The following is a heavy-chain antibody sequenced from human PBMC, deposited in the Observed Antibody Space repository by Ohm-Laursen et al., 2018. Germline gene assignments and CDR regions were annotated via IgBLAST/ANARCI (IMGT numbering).Heavy chain of an antibody. CDR1: GFTVSSNY. V-gene: IGHV3-66*01. D-gene: IGHD5-18*01. Sequence: SLRLSCTASGFTVSSNYMSWVRQAPGKGLEWVSVIYSGGSTFYTNSVKGRFTISRDNSKNTLFLQMNSLRAEDTAVYYCARDEEYRDFYYYGMDVWGQGTTVIVSS. J-gene: IGHJ6*02. CDR2: IYSGGST. CDR3: ARDEEYRDFYYYGMDV.